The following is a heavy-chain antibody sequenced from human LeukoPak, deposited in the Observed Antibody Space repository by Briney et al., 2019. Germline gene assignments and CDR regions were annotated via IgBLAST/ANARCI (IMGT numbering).Heavy chain of an antibody. CDR1: GYSFTNYW. CDR3: ARGRYCTSTSCSHFDY. CDR2: IYPGDSDT. V-gene: IGHV5-51*01. D-gene: IGHD2-2*01. J-gene: IGHJ4*02. Sequence: GEPLKISFQGSGYSFTNYWIAWVRQMPGRGLEWMGIIYPGDSDTRYSPSFQGQVTISGDRSISTAYLQWSSLKASDTAMYYCARGRYCTSTSCSHFDYWGQGTLVTVSS.